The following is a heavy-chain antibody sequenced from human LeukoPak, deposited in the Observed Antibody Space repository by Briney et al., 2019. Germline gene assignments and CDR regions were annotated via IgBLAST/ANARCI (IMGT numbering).Heavy chain of an antibody. CDR2: IYHSGNT. J-gene: IGHJ6*03. V-gene: IGHV4-38-2*02. CDR1: AYSISSGYY. Sequence: SETLSLTCTVSAYSISSGYYWGWIRQPPGKGLNWIGSIYHSGNTYCNPSLKSRVTISVDTSKNQFSLKLSSVTAADTAVYYCARDNQSRYYMDVWGKGTTVTVSS. CDR3: ARDNQSRYYMDV.